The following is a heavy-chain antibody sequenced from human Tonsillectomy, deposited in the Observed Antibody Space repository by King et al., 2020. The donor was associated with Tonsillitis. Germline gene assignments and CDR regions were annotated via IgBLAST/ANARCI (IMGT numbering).Heavy chain of an antibody. D-gene: IGHD3-16*01. Sequence: VQLVESGAEVKKPGASMKVSCKASGYTFTSYGISWVRQAPGQGLEWMGRISAYNANTNYAQKFQGRVTMTTDTSTSTAYMELRSLRSDDTAVYYCAKDRMGGSPFDYWGQGTLVTVSS. CDR2: ISAYNANT. CDR1: GYTFTSYG. CDR3: AKDRMGGSPFDY. J-gene: IGHJ4*02. V-gene: IGHV1-18*04.